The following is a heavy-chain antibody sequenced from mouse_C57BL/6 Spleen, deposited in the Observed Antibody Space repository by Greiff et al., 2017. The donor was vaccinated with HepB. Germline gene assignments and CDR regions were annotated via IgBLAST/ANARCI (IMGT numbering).Heavy chain of an antibody. D-gene: IGHD3-1*01. Sequence: EVKLVESGPGLVKPSQSLSLTCSVTGYSITSGYYWNWIRQFPGNKLEWMGYISYDGSNNYNPSLKNRISITSDTSKNQLFLKLNSVTTEDTATFYCARDRGFLYYFDYWGQGTTLTVSS. CDR1: GYSITSGYY. J-gene: IGHJ2*01. CDR3: ARDRGFLYYFDY. CDR2: ISYDGSN. V-gene: IGHV3-6*01.